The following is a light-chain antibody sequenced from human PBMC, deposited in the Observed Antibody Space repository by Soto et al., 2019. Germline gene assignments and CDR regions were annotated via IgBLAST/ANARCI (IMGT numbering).Light chain of an antibody. CDR3: QQYNNLPLT. J-gene: IGKJ4*01. Sequence: ETVMTQTPATLSVSPGDRATLSCRASQSISTNLAWYQQKPGQAPRLLIYDASTRATGVPARFSGSGSGTEFTLTISSLLSEDFAVYSCQQYNNLPLTFGGGTKVEIK. CDR2: DAS. V-gene: IGKV3D-15*01. CDR1: QSISTN.